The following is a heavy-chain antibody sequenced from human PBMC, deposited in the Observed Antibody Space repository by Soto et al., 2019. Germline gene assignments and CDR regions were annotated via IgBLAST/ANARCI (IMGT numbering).Heavy chain of an antibody. J-gene: IGHJ1*01. Sequence: EVQLVESGGGLVKPGGSLRLSCAASGFTFSSYSMNWVRQAPGKGLEWVSSISSSSSYIYYADSVKGRFNISRDNDKNSLYLQMNSLRAEDTAVYYCARDGDYGDYHFQHWGQGTLVTVSS. V-gene: IGHV3-21*01. CDR2: ISSSSSYI. CDR3: ARDGDYGDYHFQH. CDR1: GFTFSSYS. D-gene: IGHD4-17*01.